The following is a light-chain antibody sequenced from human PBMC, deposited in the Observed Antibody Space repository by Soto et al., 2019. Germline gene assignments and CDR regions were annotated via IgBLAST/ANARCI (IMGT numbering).Light chain of an antibody. CDR2: GAS. V-gene: IGKV3-15*01. CDR3: QQYNNWPGT. CDR1: PSVSSS. J-gene: IGKJ1*01. Sequence: IVLTQSPTTLSLCQGERATLSCMASPSVSSSLAWYQQKPVQAPRLLIYGASTRATGIPARFSGSGSGTEFTLTISSLQSEDFAVYYCQQYNNWPGTFGQGTKVDTK.